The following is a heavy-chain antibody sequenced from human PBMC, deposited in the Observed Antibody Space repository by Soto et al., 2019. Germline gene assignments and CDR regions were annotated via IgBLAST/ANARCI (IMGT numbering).Heavy chain of an antibody. CDR2: IYPGDSDT. Sequence: GEALKISCKGSGYSLTSYWIGWVRQMPGKGLEWMGIIYPGDSDTRYSPSCQGQVTLSPDKSISTAYLQWSSLGASDISMYECARPLNDRGDYGGAFDIWXQGTMVTVSS. J-gene: IGHJ3*02. D-gene: IGHD4-17*01. V-gene: IGHV5-51*01. CDR1: GYSLTSYW. CDR3: ARPLNDRGDYGGAFDI.